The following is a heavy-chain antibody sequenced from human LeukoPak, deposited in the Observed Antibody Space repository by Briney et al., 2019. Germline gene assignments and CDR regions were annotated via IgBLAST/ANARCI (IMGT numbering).Heavy chain of an antibody. V-gene: IGHV1-8*01. J-gene: IGHJ5*02. Sequence: ASVKVSCKASGYTFTSYDINWVRQATGQGLEWMGWMNPNSGNTGYAQKFQGRVTMTRNTSISTAYMELSSLRSEDTAVYYCARGLRYRGFGELSRFDPWGQGTLVTVSS. CDR1: GYTFTSYD. CDR3: ARGLRYRGFGELSRFDP. D-gene: IGHD3-10*01. CDR2: MNPNSGNT.